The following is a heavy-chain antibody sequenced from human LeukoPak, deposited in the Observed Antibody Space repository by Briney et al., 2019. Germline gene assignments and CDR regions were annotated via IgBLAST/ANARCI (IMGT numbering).Heavy chain of an antibody. D-gene: IGHD2-2*02. J-gene: IGHJ4*02. V-gene: IGHV4-39*01. Sequence: SETLSLTCTVSGGSISSSSYYWGWIRQPPGKGLEWIGSIYYSGSTYYNPSLKSRVAISVDTSKNQFSLKLSSVTAADTAVYYCATYCSSTSCYTKDNWGQGTLVTVPS. CDR3: ATYCSSTSCYTKDN. CDR1: GGSISSSSYY. CDR2: IYYSGST.